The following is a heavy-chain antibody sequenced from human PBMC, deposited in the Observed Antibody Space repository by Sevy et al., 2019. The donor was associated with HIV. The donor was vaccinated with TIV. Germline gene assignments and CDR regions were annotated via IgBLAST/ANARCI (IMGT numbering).Heavy chain of an antibody. CDR3: ARDTLTWYYYDSSGYFGGDYYFDY. CDR2: ISAYNGNT. V-gene: IGHV1-18*04. Sequence: ASVKVSCKASGYTFTSYGISWVRQAPGQGLEWMGWISAYNGNTNYAQKLQGRVTMTTDTSTSTAYMELRSLRSDDTAVYYCARDTLTWYYYDSSGYFGGDYYFDYWGQGTLVTVSS. J-gene: IGHJ4*02. D-gene: IGHD3-22*01. CDR1: GYTFTSYG.